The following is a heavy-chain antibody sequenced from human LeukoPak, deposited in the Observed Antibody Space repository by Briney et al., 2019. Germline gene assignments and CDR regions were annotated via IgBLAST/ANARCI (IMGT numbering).Heavy chain of an antibody. CDR1: GYTFTGYY. CDR3: ARVSGSSGWLDDAFDI. V-gene: IGHV1-2*02. Sequence: ASVKVSCKASGYTFTGYYMHWVRQAPGQGLEWMGWINPNSGGTNYAQKLQGRVTMTTDTSTSTAYMELRSLRSDDTAVYYCARVSGSSGWLDDAFDIWGQGTMVTVSS. J-gene: IGHJ3*02. D-gene: IGHD6-19*01. CDR2: INPNSGGT.